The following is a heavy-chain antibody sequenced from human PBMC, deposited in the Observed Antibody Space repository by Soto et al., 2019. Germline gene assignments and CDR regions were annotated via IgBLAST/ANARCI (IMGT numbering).Heavy chain of an antibody. Sequence: ASVKPSCKASGYTFTSYTIHWVRQAPGQRLEWMGWISAGNGDTKYSQKFQGRVTITRDTSATTAYMELSSLRSEDTAVYYCARVPVAGSRDYYYGMDVWGQGTTVTVSS. V-gene: IGHV1-3*01. CDR2: ISAGNGDT. CDR3: ARVPVAGSRDYYYGMDV. D-gene: IGHD6-19*01. CDR1: GYTFTSYT. J-gene: IGHJ6*02.